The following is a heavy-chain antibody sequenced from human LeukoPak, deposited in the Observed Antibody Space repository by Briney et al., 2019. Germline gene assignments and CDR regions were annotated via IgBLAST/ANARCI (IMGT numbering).Heavy chain of an antibody. CDR1: GFTFSSYW. CDR2: IKQDGSEK. D-gene: IGHD2-2*01. CDR3: ARTFSVVVPAKISYYFDY. Sequence: GGSLRLSCAASGFTFSSYWMSCVRQAPGKGLEWVANIKQDGSEKYYVDSVKGRFTISRDNAKNSLYLQMNSLRAEDTAVYYCARTFSVVVPAKISYYFDYWGQGTLVTVSS. V-gene: IGHV3-7*05. J-gene: IGHJ4*02.